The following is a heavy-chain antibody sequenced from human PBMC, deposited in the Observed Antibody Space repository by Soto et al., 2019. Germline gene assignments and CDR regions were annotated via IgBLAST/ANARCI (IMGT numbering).Heavy chain of an antibody. CDR1: GFTFSSYA. D-gene: IGHD6-19*01. Sequence: QVQLVESGGGVVQPGRSLRLSCAASGFTFSSYAMHWVRQAPGKGLEWVAVISYDGSNKYYADSVKGRFTISRDNSKNTLYLQMNSRRAEDTAVYYCARDRGIAVAGTVGYYFDYWGQGTLVTVSS. CDR3: ARDRGIAVAGTVGYYFDY. V-gene: IGHV3-30-3*01. J-gene: IGHJ4*02. CDR2: ISYDGSNK.